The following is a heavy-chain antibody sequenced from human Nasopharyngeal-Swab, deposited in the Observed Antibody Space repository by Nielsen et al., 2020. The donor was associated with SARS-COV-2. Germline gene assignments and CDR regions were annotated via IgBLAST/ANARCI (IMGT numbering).Heavy chain of an antibody. Sequence: SETLSLTCTVSGYSISSGYYWGWIRQPPGKGLEWIGYIYYSGSTNYNPSLKSRVTISVDTSKNQFSLKLSSVTAADTAVYYCARGYCSSTSCYAARHFDYWGQGTLVTVSS. CDR1: GYSISSGYY. J-gene: IGHJ4*02. CDR2: IYYSGST. D-gene: IGHD2-2*01. V-gene: IGHV4-61*01. CDR3: ARGYCSSTSCYAARHFDY.